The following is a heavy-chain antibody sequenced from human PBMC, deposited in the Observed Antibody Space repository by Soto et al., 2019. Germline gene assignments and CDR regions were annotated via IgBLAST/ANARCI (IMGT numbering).Heavy chain of an antibody. Sequence: LSGPTLVNPPASVKVSCKASGYTFTSYGISWVRQAPGQGLEWMGWISAYNGNTNYAQKLQGRVTMTTDTSTSTAYMELRSLRSDDTALYYCARSDFWSGYYGYWFDPWGQGTLVTVSS. V-gene: IGHV1-18*01. CDR3: ARSDFWSGYYGYWFDP. CDR1: GYTFTSYG. D-gene: IGHD3-3*01. CDR2: ISAYNGNT. J-gene: IGHJ5*02.